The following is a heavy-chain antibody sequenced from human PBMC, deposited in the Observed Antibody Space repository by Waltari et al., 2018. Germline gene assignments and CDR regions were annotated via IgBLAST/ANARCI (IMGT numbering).Heavy chain of an antibody. V-gene: IGHV3-9*01. D-gene: IGHD3-3*01. CDR1: GFTFDDYA. J-gene: IGHJ5*02. CDR2: ISWTSGNI. Sequence: EVQLVESGGGLVQPGRSLRLSCAASGFTFDDYAMHWVRQVPGKGLEWISGISWTSGNIGYADSVKVRFTISRDNAKNSLYLQMNSRRAEDTALYYCARGGNYDFWSGPFDPWGRGTLVTVSS. CDR3: ARGGNYDFWSGPFDP.